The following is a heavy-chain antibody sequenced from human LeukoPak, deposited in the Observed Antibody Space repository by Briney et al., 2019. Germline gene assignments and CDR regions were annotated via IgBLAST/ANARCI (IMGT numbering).Heavy chain of an antibody. Sequence: PGGSLRLSCAASGFTFSSYSMTWVRQAPGKGLQWVSSISRGSSYIYYAGSVKGRFTISRDNAKNSLYLQMNSLTAEDTAVYYCARDRLSEHDYSNYGEGWFDPWGQGTLVTVSS. CDR2: ISRGSSYI. D-gene: IGHD4-11*01. CDR1: GFTFSSYS. V-gene: IGHV3-21*01. J-gene: IGHJ5*02. CDR3: ARDRLSEHDYSNYGEGWFDP.